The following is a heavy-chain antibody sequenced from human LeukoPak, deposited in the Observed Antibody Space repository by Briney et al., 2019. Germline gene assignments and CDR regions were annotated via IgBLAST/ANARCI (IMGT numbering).Heavy chain of an antibody. CDR2: INHSGST. J-gene: IGHJ6*03. V-gene: IGHV4-34*01. CDR1: GGSFSGYY. Sequence: SETLSLTCAVYGGSFSGYYWTWIRQPPGKGLEWNGEINHSGSTKYNPALKSRVTISVDTSKNQFSLKLSSVTAADTAMYYCSRLGQWPQSYYYSYNADVWGKGTTVTISS. D-gene: IGHD6-19*01. CDR3: SRLGQWPQSYYYSYNADV.